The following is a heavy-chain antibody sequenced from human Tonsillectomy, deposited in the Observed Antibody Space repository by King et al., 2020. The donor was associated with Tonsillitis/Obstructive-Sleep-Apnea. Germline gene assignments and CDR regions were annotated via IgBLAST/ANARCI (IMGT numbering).Heavy chain of an antibody. CDR1: GYTFTDYP. CDR2: INTNTGNP. J-gene: IGHJ6*03. CDR3: ARDEEIPVASYYYYYMDV. Sequence: QLVHSGSELKKPGASVKVSCKASGYTFTDYPMNWVRQAPGQGLEWMGWINTNTGNPTYAQGFTGRFVFSLDTSVSTAYLQISSLKAEDTAVYYCARDEEIPVASYYYYYMDVWGKGTTVTVSS. D-gene: IGHD2-2*01. V-gene: IGHV7-4-1*02.